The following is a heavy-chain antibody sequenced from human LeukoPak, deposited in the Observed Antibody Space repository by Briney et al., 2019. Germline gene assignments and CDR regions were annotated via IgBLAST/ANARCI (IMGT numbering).Heavy chain of an antibody. Sequence: SETLSLTCAVYGDSFSGYYWSWIRQPPGKGPEWIAGINHRGSTHYNPSLKSRVTISVDTSKNQFSLKLSSVTAADTAVYYCAKDLDYHDSDYGMDVWGQGTTVTVSS. V-gene: IGHV4-34*01. CDR2: INHRGST. J-gene: IGHJ6*02. CDR1: GDSFSGYY. D-gene: IGHD3-22*01. CDR3: AKDLDYHDSDYGMDV.